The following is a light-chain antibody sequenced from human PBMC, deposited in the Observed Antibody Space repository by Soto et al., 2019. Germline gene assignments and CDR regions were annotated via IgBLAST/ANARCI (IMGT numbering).Light chain of an antibody. CDR3: QHYNSYSEA. CDR2: GAS. J-gene: IGKJ1*01. Sequence: EIVLTQSPGTLSLSPGERATLCCRASQSLSASYLAWYQQKPGQAPRLLIYGASTRATGIPARFSGSGSGTEFTLTISSLQPDDFATYYCQHYNSYSEAFGQGTKVDIK. CDR1: QSLSASY. V-gene: IGKV3-20*01.